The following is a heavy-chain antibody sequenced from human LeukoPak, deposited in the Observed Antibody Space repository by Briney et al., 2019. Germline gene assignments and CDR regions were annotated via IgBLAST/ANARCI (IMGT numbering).Heavy chain of an antibody. D-gene: IGHD6-6*01. J-gene: IGHJ4*02. CDR3: ARGGAARPLDY. Sequence: GGSLRLSCAASGFTVSSNYMSRVRQAPGKGLEWVSVIYSGGSTYYADSVKGRFTISRDNSKNTLYLQMNSLRAEDTAVYYCARGGAARPLDYWGQGTLVTVSS. V-gene: IGHV3-66*02. CDR1: GFTVSSNY. CDR2: IYSGGST.